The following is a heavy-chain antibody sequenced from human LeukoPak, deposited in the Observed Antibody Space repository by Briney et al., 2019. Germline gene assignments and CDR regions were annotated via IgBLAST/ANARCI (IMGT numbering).Heavy chain of an antibody. J-gene: IGHJ4*02. Sequence: PGGSLRLSCAASGFTFSSYAMTWVRQAPGKGLEWVSGISGSGISTYYADSVKGRFIISRDNSKNTLFLQMNSLRAEDTAVYYCASYYYDSSGEYPWGFWGQGTLVTVSS. V-gene: IGHV3-23*01. D-gene: IGHD3-22*01. CDR1: GFTFSSYA. CDR3: ASYYYDSSGEYPWGF. CDR2: ISGSGIST.